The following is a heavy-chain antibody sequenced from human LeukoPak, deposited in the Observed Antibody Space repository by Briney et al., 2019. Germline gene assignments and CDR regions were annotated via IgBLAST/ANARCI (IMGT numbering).Heavy chain of an antibody. D-gene: IGHD5-24*01. CDR2: VYTTGST. J-gene: IGHJ3*02. CDR3: ARHRAEMATITDDTFDM. CDR1: GSSIGTYS. V-gene: IGHV4-4*09. Sequence: SETLSLTCTVSGSSIGTYSWSWLRQPPGKGLQWIGYVYTTGSTHYNPSHKSRVTMSLDTSKNQFSLRLSSVTAADTAVFYCARHRAEMATITDDTFDMWGRGTMVTVSS.